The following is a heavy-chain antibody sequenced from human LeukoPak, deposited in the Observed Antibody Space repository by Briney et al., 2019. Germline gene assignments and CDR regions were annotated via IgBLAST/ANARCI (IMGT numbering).Heavy chain of an antibody. V-gene: IGHV1-2*02. CDR3: ARDPRLDYYGSGSYPY. D-gene: IGHD3-10*01. Sequence: ASVKVSCTASGYTLTGYYMHWVRQAPGQGLEWMGWINPNSGGTNYAQKFQGRVTMTRDTSISTAYMELSRLRSDDTAVYYCARDPRLDYYGSGSYPYWGQGTLVTVSS. CDR1: GYTLTGYY. J-gene: IGHJ4*02. CDR2: INPNSGGT.